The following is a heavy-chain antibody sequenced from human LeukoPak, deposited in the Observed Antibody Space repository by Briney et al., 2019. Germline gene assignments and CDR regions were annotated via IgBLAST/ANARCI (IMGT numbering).Heavy chain of an antibody. D-gene: IGHD2-15*01. CDR1: GFTFGDYA. Sequence: GGSLRLSCTASGFTFGDYAMSWFRQAPGKGLEWVGFIRSKAYGGTTEYAASVKGRFTISRDDSKSIAYLQMNSLKTEDTAVYYCTRFAGFAVVVVAATGWFDPWGQGTLVTVSS. CDR2: IRSKAYGGTT. J-gene: IGHJ5*02. V-gene: IGHV3-49*03. CDR3: TRFAGFAVVVVAATGWFDP.